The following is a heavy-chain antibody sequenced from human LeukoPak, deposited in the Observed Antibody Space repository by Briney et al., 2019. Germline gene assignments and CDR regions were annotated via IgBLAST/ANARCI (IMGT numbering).Heavy chain of an antibody. CDR2: IPNIGST. J-gene: IGHJ3*02. CDR1: GASISSYF. V-gene: IGHV4-59*01. D-gene: IGHD6-19*01. CDR3: ARARYSSGWYDAFDI. Sequence: SETLPLTCTVSGASISSYFWTWIRQSPGKGLEWIGYIPNIGSTNYNPSLKSRVTISVDTSKNQFSLKLSSVTAADTAVYYCARARYSSGWYDAFDIWGQGTMVTVSS.